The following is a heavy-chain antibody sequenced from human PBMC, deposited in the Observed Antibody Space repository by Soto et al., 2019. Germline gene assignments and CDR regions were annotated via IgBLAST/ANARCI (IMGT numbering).Heavy chain of an antibody. V-gene: IGHV4-30-4*01. J-gene: IGHJ4*02. CDR3: ARDMSGGGHFDY. D-gene: IGHD3-10*02. CDR2: IYYSGST. Sequence: QVQLQESGPGLVKPSQTLSLTCTVSGGSISSGDYYWSWIRQPPGKGLEWIGYIYYSGSTYYNPSLKIRVTISVDTSKNQSPLKLSSVTAADTAVYYCARDMSGGGHFDYWGQGTLVTVSS. CDR1: GGSISSGDYY.